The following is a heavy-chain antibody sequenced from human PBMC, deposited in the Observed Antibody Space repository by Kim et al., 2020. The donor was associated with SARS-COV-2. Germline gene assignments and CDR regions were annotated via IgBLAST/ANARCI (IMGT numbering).Heavy chain of an antibody. D-gene: IGHD3-16*01. CDR1: GDSVSSNGVS. CDR2: TNYRSKWYN. J-gene: IGHJ4*02. Sequence: SPTLSLTCAIAGDSVSSNGVSWNWIRQSPSRGLEWLGRTNYRSKWYNDYAVSVKSRITINADPSKHQISLQLNSVTPEDTAVYYCARGHSYAYDYWGQGTLVTVSS. V-gene: IGHV6-1*01. CDR3: ARGHSYAYDY.